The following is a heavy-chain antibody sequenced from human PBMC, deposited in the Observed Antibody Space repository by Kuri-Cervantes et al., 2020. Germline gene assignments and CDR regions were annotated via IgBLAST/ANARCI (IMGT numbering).Heavy chain of an antibody. J-gene: IGHJ4*02. CDR3: ARVGSRRASHFDY. CDR2: IYYSGST. D-gene: IGHD2-15*01. V-gene: IGHV4-39*01. Sequence: ESLKISCAVSGGSISSSSYYWGWIRQPPGKGLEWIGCIYYSGSTYYNPSLKSRVTISVDTSKNQFSLKLSSVTAADTAVYYCARVGSRRASHFDYWGQGTLVTVSS. CDR1: GGSISSSSYY.